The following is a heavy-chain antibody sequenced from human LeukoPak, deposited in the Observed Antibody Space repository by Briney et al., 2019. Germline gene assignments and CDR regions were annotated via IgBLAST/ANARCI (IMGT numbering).Heavy chain of an antibody. J-gene: IGHJ4*02. CDR1: GGTFSSYA. V-gene: IGHV1-69*13. CDR3: ARGRLGYCSGGSCYGIDY. Sequence: SVKVSCKASGGTFSSYAISWVRQAPGQGLEWMGGIIPIFGTANYAQKFQGRVTITADESTSTAYMELSSLRSEDTAVYYCARGRLGYCSGGSCYGIDYWGQGTLVTVSS. D-gene: IGHD2-15*01. CDR2: IIPIFGTA.